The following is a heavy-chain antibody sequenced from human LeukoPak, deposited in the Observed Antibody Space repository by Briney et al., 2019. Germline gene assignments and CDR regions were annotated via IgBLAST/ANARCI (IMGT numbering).Heavy chain of an antibody. D-gene: IGHD3-10*01. V-gene: IGHV1-46*01. CDR2: INPSGGST. CDR1: GYTFTSYY. CDR3: ATVGGWFGELPGAEYFQH. J-gene: IGHJ1*01. Sequence: GASVKVSCKASGYTFTSYYMHWVRQAPGQGLEWMGIINPSGGSTSYAQKFQGRVTMTRDTSTSTVYMELSSLRSEDTAVYYCATVGGWFGELPGAEYFQHWGQGTLVTV.